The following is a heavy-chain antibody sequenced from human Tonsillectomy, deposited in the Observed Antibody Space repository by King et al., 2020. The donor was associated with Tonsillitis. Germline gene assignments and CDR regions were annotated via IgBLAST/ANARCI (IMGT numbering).Heavy chain of an antibody. CDR2: ISYDGSNK. Sequence: VQLVESGGGVVQPGRSLRLSCAASGFTFSSYGMHWVRQAPGKGLEWVAVISYDGSNKYYADSVKGRFTISRDNSKNTLFLQMNSLRAEDTAVYYCANLDVVVVPAAYVDAFDIWGQGTMVTVSS. J-gene: IGHJ3*02. D-gene: IGHD2-2*01. CDR1: GFTFSSYG. CDR3: ANLDVVVVPAAYVDAFDI. V-gene: IGHV3-30*18.